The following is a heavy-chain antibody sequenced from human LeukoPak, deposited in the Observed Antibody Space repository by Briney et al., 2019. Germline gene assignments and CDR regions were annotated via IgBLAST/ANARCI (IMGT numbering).Heavy chain of an antibody. D-gene: IGHD3-10*01. CDR1: GFTFSNYA. Sequence: PGGSLRLSCAASGFTFSNYAMHWVRQAPGKGLEWVAVISYDGSNKYYADSVKGRFTISRDNSKNTLYLQMNSLRAEDTAVYYCAKAGGSGSIRSVSDYWGQGTLVTVSS. J-gene: IGHJ4*02. CDR3: AKAGGSGSIRSVSDY. CDR2: ISYDGSNK. V-gene: IGHV3-30*04.